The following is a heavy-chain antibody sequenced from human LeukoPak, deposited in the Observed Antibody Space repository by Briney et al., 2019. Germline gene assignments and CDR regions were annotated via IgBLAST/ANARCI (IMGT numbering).Heavy chain of an antibody. V-gene: IGHV5-51*01. Sequence: GESLKISCKGSGYSFVTHWIGWVRQLPGKGLEWMGIIYPGDSDTRYSPSFQGQVTISADKSISTAYLQWSSLKASDTAMYYCARPREEGTAMGLRAFDIWGQGTMVTVSS. J-gene: IGHJ3*02. D-gene: IGHD5-18*01. CDR2: IYPGDSDT. CDR3: ARPREEGTAMGLRAFDI. CDR1: GYSFVTHW.